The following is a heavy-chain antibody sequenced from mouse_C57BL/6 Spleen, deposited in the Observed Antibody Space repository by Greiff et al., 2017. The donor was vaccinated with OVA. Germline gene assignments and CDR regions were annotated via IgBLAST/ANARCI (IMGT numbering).Heavy chain of an antibody. J-gene: IGHJ4*01. D-gene: IGHD3-3*01. CDR2: IWSGGST. V-gene: IGHV2-5*01. Sequence: QVQLKQSGPGLVQPSQSLSITCTVSGFSLTSYGVHWVRQSPGKGLEWLGVIWSGGSTDYNAAFMSRLSITKNNSNIQDFLKMNSLQADDTAKYYCAKRDCYYAMDYWGQGTSVTVSS. CDR3: AKRDCYYAMDY. CDR1: GFSLTSYG.